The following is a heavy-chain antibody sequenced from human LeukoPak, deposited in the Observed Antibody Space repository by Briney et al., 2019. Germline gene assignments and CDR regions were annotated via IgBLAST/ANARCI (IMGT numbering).Heavy chain of an antibody. CDR1: GFTFSDYY. CDR3: ARGSAAAVITFGGVGYSLFDY. V-gene: IGHV3-11*04. CDR2: ISSSGSTI. J-gene: IGHJ4*02. Sequence: KSGGSLRLSCAASGFTFSDYYMSWIRQAPGKGLEWVSYISSSGSTIYYADSVKGRFTISRDNAKNSLYLQMNSLRAEDTAVYYCARGSAAAVITFGGVGYSLFDYWGQGTLVTVSS. D-gene: IGHD3-16*01.